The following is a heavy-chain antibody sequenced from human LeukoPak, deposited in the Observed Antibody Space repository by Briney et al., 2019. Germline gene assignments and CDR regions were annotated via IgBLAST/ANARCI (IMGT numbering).Heavy chain of an antibody. CDR1: GFTFSDYY. CDR3: ARDFNSLHSGSYFDY. CDR2: ISSSGSTI. D-gene: IGHD1-26*01. V-gene: IGHV3-11*01. Sequence: GGSLRLSCAASGFTFSDYYMSWLRQAPGKGLEWGSYISSSGSTIYYADSVKGRFTISRDNAKNSLYLQMNSLRAEDTAVYYCARDFNSLHSGSYFDYWGQGTLVTVSS. J-gene: IGHJ4*02.